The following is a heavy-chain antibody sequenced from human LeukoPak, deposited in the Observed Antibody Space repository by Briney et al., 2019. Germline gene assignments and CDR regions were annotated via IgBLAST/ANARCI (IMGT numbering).Heavy chain of an antibody. CDR2: IYYSGST. Sequence: SETLSLTCAVSGGSINNYYWSWIRQPPGKGLEWIGYIYYSGSTNYNPSLKSRLTISVDTSKNQFSLKLSSVTAADTAVYYCASAENYSNYYFDYWGQGTLVTVSS. J-gene: IGHJ4*02. CDR3: ASAENYSNYYFDY. CDR1: GGSINNYY. D-gene: IGHD4-11*01. V-gene: IGHV4-59*08.